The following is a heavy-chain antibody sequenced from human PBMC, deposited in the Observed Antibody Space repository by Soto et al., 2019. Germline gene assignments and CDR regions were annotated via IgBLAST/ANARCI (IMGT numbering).Heavy chain of an antibody. J-gene: IGHJ6*02. CDR2: ISTYNGDT. CDR1: GCTFTRSG. CDR3: ARSSRMITFGGVYYYYGMDV. D-gene: IGHD3-16*01. V-gene: IGHV1-18*01. Sequence: ASVKVSCKASGCTFTRSGISWVRQAPGQGLEWMGWISTYNGDTNYAQTFQGRVTMTTDTSTSTAYMELRSLRSDDTAVYYCARSSRMITFGGVYYYYGMDVWGQGTTVTVSS.